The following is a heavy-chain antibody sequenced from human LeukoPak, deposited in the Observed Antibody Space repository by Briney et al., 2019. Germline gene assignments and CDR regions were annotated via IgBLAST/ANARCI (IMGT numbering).Heavy chain of an antibody. CDR1: GYTFTSYD. CDR3: ARDTVTAHYYYYGMDV. CDR2: ISAYNGNT. Sequence: ASVKVSFKASGYTFTSYDINWVRQAPGQGLEWMGWISAYNGNTNYAQKLQGRVTMTTDTSTSTAYMELRSLRSDDTAVYYCARDTVTAHYYYYGMDVWGQGTTVTVSS. D-gene: IGHD4-17*01. V-gene: IGHV1-18*01. J-gene: IGHJ6*02.